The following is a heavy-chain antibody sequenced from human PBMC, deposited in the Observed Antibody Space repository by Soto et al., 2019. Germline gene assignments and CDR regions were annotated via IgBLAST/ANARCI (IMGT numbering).Heavy chain of an antibody. Sequence: EVQLVESGGGLVQPGESLRLSCVASGFALSNYWINWVRQAPGKGLEWVANIKQDGSEKNYVDSVKGRFTISRGSARNSLYLQMNSLRAEDTAAYYCATETSTWGCWGQGTLVTVSS. J-gene: IGHJ4*02. CDR2: IKQDGSEK. CDR3: ATETSTWGC. D-gene: IGHD7-27*01. CDR1: GFALSNYW. V-gene: IGHV3-7*05.